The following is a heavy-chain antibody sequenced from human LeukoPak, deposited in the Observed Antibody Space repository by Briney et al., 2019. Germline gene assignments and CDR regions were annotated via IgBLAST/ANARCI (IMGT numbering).Heavy chain of an antibody. D-gene: IGHD3-22*01. J-gene: IGHJ6*02. V-gene: IGHV1-2*05. CDR3: ARPSYYDSSGYYYDYYYYGMDV. CDR1: GYTFTGYY. CDR2: INPNSGGT. Sequence: ASVKVSCKASGYTFTGYYMHWVRQAPGRGLEWMGRINPNSGGTNYAQKFQGRVTMTRDTSISTAYMELSRLRSDDTGVYYCARPSYYDSSGYYYDYYYYGMDVWGQGTTVTVSS.